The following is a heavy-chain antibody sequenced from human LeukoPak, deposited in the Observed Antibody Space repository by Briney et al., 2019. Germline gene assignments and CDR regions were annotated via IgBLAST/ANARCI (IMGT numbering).Heavy chain of an antibody. V-gene: IGHV3-23*01. CDR1: GFTLNSYA. CDR2: IIGSSGST. Sequence: GGSLRLSCSASGFTLNSYAMSWVRQAPGEGLEWVAAIIGSSGSTYYTDSVKGQFTISRDNSKTTLYLKMNSLRAEDTAVYYCAKDPEVTMIVVVTRGAFDIWGQGTMVTVSS. D-gene: IGHD3-22*01. CDR3: AKDPEVTMIVVVTRGAFDI. J-gene: IGHJ3*02.